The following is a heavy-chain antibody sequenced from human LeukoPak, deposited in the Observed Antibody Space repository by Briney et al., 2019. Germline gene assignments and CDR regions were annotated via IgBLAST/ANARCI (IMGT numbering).Heavy chain of an antibody. CDR2: IRRDGSAM. J-gene: IGHJ4*02. D-gene: IGHD1-26*01. CDR1: GFTFSSIA. CDR3: ARLVGDITCYDQ. Sequence: GGSLRLSCAASGFTFSSIAMSWVRQAPGRGLEWVASIRRDGSAMLYMDSVRGRFTISRDNAKNSLYLQMNGLRAEDTAVYYCARLVGDITCYDQWGQGTLVTVS. V-gene: IGHV3-7*03.